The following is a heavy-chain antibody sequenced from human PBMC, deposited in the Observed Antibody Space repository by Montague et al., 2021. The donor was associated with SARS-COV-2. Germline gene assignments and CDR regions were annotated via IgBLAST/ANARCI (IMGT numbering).Heavy chain of an antibody. CDR3: ARRGSSVWGVTVSAELDY. Sequence: SETLSLTCAVYGGSFSGYYWSWIRQPPEKGLEWIGEINQGGRTNNNPSLKSRVIISVDTSKNQFSLKLSSVTAADTAVYYCARRGSSVWGVTVSAELDYWGQGNLVIGSS. CDR1: GGSFSGYY. CDR2: INQGGRT. D-gene: IGHD3-10*01. V-gene: IGHV4-34*01. J-gene: IGHJ4*02.